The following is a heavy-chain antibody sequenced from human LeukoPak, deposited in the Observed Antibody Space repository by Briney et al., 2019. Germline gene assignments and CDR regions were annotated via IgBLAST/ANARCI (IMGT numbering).Heavy chain of an antibody. J-gene: IGHJ4*02. Sequence: PGESLRLSRAASGFSFSTYAMGWVRQAPGKGLEWVSIISDNGVYAYYADSVKGRFTISRDNSKDTLCLQMNSLRAEDTAVYYCSKRDIVAGVVDRWGQGALVTVSS. CDR3: SKRDIVAGVVDR. CDR1: GFSFSTYA. CDR2: ISDNGVYA. D-gene: IGHD5-12*01. V-gene: IGHV3-23*01.